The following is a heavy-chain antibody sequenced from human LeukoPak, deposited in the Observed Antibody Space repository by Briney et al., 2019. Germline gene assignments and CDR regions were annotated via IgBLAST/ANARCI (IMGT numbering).Heavy chain of an antibody. V-gene: IGHV3-21*04. CDR1: GFTFSDYS. D-gene: IGHD1-26*01. J-gene: IGHJ4*02. CDR3: TRKGLGGELGGFDH. Sequence: GGSLRLSCAASGFTFSDYSMNWVRQAPGKGLEWVSSISSSTSSIYYADSVKGRFTISRDNAKNSLYLQMNSLRTEDTALYYCTRKGLGGELGGFDHWGQGTLVTVSS. CDR2: ISSSTSSI.